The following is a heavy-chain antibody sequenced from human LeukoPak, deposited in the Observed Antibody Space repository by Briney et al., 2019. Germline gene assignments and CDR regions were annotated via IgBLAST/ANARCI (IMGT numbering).Heavy chain of an antibody. D-gene: IGHD3-22*01. CDR1: GFTFSSYA. CDR3: AKDDYYDSSGYSSDAFDI. Sequence: GGSLRLSCAASGFTFSSYAMSWVRQAPGKGLEWVSAISGSGGSTYYADSVKGRFTISRDNSKNTLYLQMDSLRAEDTAVYYCAKDDYYDSSGYSSDAFDIWGQGTMVTVSS. CDR2: ISGSGGST. J-gene: IGHJ3*02. V-gene: IGHV3-23*01.